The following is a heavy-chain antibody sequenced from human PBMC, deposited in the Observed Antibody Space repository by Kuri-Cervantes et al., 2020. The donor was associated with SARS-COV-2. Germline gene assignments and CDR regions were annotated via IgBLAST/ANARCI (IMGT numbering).Heavy chain of an antibody. CDR3: ARGGGILSLGWSNAFDI. CDR1: GFTFSSYG. J-gene: IGHJ3*02. V-gene: IGHV3-30*03. D-gene: IGHD6-19*01. Sequence: GESLKISCAASGFTFSSYGMHWVRQAPGKGLEWVAVISYDGSNKYYADSVKGRFTISRDNSKNTLYLQMNSLRAEDTAVYYCARGGGILSLGWSNAFDIWGQGTMVTVSS. CDR2: ISYDGSNK.